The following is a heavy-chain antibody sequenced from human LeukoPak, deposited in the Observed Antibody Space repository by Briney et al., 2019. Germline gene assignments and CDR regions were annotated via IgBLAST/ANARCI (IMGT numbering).Heavy chain of an antibody. Sequence: GESLKISCKCSGYSFTSYWIGWVRQMPGKGLEWMGIIYPGDSDTRYSPSFQGQVTISADKSISTAYLQWSSLKASDTAMYYCARVPQGYCSSTSCSEFDYWGQGTLVTVSS. J-gene: IGHJ4*02. CDR1: GYSFTSYW. D-gene: IGHD2-2*01. V-gene: IGHV5-51*01. CDR3: ARVPQGYCSSTSCSEFDY. CDR2: IYPGDSDT.